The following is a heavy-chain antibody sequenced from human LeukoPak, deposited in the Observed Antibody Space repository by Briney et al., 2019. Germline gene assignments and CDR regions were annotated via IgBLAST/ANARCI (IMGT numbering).Heavy chain of an antibody. D-gene: IGHD3-16*01. Sequence: GGSLRLSRAASGFTFSIYWMHWVRQAPGKGLVWVSRISSEESSTTYADSVKGRFTISRDNAKDTLYLQMNSLRAEDTAVYYCARGENTYIDYWGQGTLVTVSS. CDR1: GFTFSIYW. J-gene: IGHJ4*02. V-gene: IGHV3-74*01. CDR2: ISSEESST. CDR3: ARGENTYIDY.